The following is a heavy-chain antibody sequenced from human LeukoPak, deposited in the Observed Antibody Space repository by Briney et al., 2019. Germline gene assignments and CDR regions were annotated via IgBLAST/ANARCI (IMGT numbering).Heavy chain of an antibody. J-gene: IGHJ4*02. D-gene: IGHD5-24*01. CDR3: VRHISTNTGYFDS. Sequence: SETLSLTCTVSGGSINSHSYYWGWIRQPPGKGLEWIGSVYYDGTSYSNPSLKSRAAVFVDPSRDQFSLDLSFVTAADTALYYCVRHISTNTGYFDSCGQGTLVSVSS. CDR1: GGSINSHSYY. CDR2: VYYDGTS. V-gene: IGHV4-39*01.